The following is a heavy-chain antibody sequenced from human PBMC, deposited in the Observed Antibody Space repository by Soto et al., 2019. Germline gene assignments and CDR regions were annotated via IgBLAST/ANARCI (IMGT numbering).Heavy chain of an antibody. CDR1: GFTFSSYG. V-gene: IGHV3-48*02. CDR3: VREISVAGGHFDY. CDR2: ISSSSSTI. Sequence: GSLRLSCTASGFTFSSYGINWVRQAPGKGLEWVSSISSSSSTIYYADSVRGRFTISRDNAKNSLYLQMNSLRDEDTAVYYCVREISVAGGHFDYWGQGT. J-gene: IGHJ4*02. D-gene: IGHD6-19*01.